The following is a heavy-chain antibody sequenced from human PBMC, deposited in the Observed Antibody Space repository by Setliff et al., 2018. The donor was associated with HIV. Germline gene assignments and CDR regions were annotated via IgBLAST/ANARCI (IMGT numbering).Heavy chain of an antibody. V-gene: IGHV4-39*01. J-gene: IGHJ4*02. CDR2: IYYSGST. CDR3: IIAYSSGWLAPMGFGS. Sequence: ETLSLTCTVSAGSIRSSTYYWAWIRQPPGKGLEWIGTIYYSGSTYYNPSLKSRATISVDMSKNQFSLRLSSVTAADTAVYYCIIAYSSGWLAPMGFGSWGQGTLVTVSS. CDR1: AGSIRSSTYY. D-gene: IGHD6-19*01.